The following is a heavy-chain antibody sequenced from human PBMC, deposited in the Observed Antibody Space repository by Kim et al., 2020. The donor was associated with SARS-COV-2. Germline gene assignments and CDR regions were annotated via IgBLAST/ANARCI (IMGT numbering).Heavy chain of an antibody. D-gene: IGHD2-15*01. CDR1: GGTFSSYA. Sequence: SVKVSCKASGGTFSSYAISWVRQAPGQGLEWMGGIIPIFGTANYAQKFQGRVTITADESTSTAYMELSSLRSEDTAVYYCARAPRYCSGGSCYYFDYWGQGTLVTVSS. J-gene: IGHJ4*02. CDR3: ARAPRYCSGGSCYYFDY. CDR2: IIPIFGTA. V-gene: IGHV1-69*13.